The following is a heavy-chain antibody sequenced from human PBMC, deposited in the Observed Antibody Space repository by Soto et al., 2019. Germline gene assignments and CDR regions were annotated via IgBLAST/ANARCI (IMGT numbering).Heavy chain of an antibody. V-gene: IGHV1-8*01. CDR2: MNPNSGDT. CDR3: ARALTTMVRGVSY. Sequence: ASVKVSCKASGYTFTSYAIHWVRQAPGQGLEWMGWMNPNSGDTGYAQKFQGRVTMTRNTSISTAYMELSSLRSEDTAVYYCARALTTMVRGVSYWGQGTLVTVSS. J-gene: IGHJ4*02. CDR1: GYTFTSYA. D-gene: IGHD3-10*01.